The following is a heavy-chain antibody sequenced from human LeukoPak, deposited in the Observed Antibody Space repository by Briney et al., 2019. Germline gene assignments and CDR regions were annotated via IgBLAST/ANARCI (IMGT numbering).Heavy chain of an antibody. J-gene: IGHJ4*02. CDR3: ARVSYDHSNYVSLDY. CDR2: IIPIFGTA. V-gene: IGHV1-69*13. CDR1: GGTFSSYA. Sequence: ASVKVPCKASGGTFSSYAISWVRQAPGQGLEWMGGIIPIFGTANYAQKFQGRVTITADESTSTAYMELSSLRSEDTAVYYCARVSYDHSNYVSLDYWGQGTLVTVSS. D-gene: IGHD4-11*01.